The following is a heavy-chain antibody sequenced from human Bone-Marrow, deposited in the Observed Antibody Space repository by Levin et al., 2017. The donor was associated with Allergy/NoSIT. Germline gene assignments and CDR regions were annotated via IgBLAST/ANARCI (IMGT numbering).Heavy chain of an antibody. Sequence: GGSLRLSCAASGFTVSSNYMSWVRQAPGKGPEWVSVIYSGGSTYYTDSVKGRFTISRDNSKNTLYLQMNSLRAEDTAVYYCARGWFGELLSHWGQGTLVTVSS. J-gene: IGHJ4*02. V-gene: IGHV3-53*01. D-gene: IGHD3-10*01. CDR2: IYSGGST. CDR1: GFTVSSNY. CDR3: ARGWFGELLSH.